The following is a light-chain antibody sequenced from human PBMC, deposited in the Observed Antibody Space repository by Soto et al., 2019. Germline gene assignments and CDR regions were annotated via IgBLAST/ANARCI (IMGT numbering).Light chain of an antibody. CDR2: AAS. Sequence: VIWMTQSPSLLSASTGDRVTISCRMSQGISSYLAWYQQKPGKAPKLLIYAASTLQSGVSSRFSSRGSATFFPLTSSFLQSEDFATYYRQQYYSFALTFGQGTKVEIK. V-gene: IGKV1D-8*01. CDR1: QGISSY. CDR3: QQYYSFALT. J-gene: IGKJ1*01.